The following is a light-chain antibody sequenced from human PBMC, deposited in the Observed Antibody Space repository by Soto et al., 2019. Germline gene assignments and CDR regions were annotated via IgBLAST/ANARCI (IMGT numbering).Light chain of an antibody. Sequence: EIVLTQSPGTLSLSPGERATLSCRASETVTSEYLSWYQQKLGQAPRLLIYGASTRAPGIPDRFSGSGSGTDFTLTISRLEPEDFAVYYCQQYHNWPFTFGGGTKVEIK. CDR1: ETVTSEY. J-gene: IGKJ4*01. V-gene: IGKV3-20*01. CDR2: GAS. CDR3: QQYHNWPFT.